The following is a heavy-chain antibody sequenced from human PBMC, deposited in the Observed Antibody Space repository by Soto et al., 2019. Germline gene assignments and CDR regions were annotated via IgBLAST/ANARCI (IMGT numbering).Heavy chain of an antibody. D-gene: IGHD3-22*01. J-gene: IGHJ3*02. CDR1: GGSISGYF. V-gene: IGHV4-4*07. Sequence: PSETLSLTCTVSGGSISGYFWSWIRQPAGKGLDWIGRIYSSGSTNYNPSLNSRITMSVDTSKNQFSLKLSSVSAADTAVYYCARAYDSNGNHAFDIRGQGTLVTVSS. CDR2: IYSSGST. CDR3: ARAYDSNGNHAFDI.